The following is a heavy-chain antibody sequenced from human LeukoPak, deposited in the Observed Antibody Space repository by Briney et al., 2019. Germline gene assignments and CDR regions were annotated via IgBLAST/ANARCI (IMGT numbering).Heavy chain of an antibody. CDR1: GYTFTSYA. J-gene: IGHJ4*02. CDR2: INAGNGNT. CDR3: AREGATFVDY. D-gene: IGHD2/OR15-2a*01. Sequence: ASVKVSCKASGYTFTSYAMHWVRQAPGQRLEWMGWINAGNGNTKHSQKFQGRVTITRDTSASTAYMELSSLRSEDTAVYYCAREGATFVDYWGQGTLVNVSS. V-gene: IGHV1-3*01.